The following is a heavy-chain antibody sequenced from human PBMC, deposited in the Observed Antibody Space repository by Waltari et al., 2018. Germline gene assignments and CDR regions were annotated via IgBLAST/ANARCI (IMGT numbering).Heavy chain of an antibody. CDR3: VRETTSDAFDY. Sequence: EVQLVESGGGLVQPGGSLSLSCAASGFTFCSYWMSWGRQAPGKGLEWVANIKQDGSEKYYVDSVKGRFTISRDNAKNSLYLQMNSLRAEDTAVYYCVRETTSDAFDYWGQGTLVTVSS. CDR1: GFTFCSYW. CDR2: IKQDGSEK. V-gene: IGHV3-7*01. D-gene: IGHD4-17*01. J-gene: IGHJ4*02.